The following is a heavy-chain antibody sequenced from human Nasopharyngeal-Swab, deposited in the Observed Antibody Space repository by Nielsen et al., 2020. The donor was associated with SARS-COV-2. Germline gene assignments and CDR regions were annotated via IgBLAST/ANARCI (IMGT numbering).Heavy chain of an antibody. CDR2: IYPGDSDS. CDR1: GYIFTNYW. J-gene: IGHJ2*01. Sequence: GESLKISCQASGYIFTNYWIGWVRQMPGKGLEWMAMIYPGDSDSKYSPSFQGQVTISADKSISTAYLQWSSLKASDTAMYYCAGLSFPYWFFDLWGRGTLVTVSS. D-gene: IGHD2-15*01. CDR3: AGLSFPYWFFDL. V-gene: IGHV5-51*01.